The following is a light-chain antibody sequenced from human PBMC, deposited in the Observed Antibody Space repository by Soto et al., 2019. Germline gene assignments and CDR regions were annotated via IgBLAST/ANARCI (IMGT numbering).Light chain of an antibody. CDR1: QDISNY. J-gene: IGKJ5*01. CDR3: QQYDNLPPGT. Sequence: DIQMTQSPSSLSASVGDRVTITCQARQDISNYLNWYQQKPGKAPKLLIYDASNLETGVPSRFSVIGSGTDFTFTISSLQPEDIATYYCQQYDNLPPGTFGQGTRLEIK. V-gene: IGKV1-33*01. CDR2: DAS.